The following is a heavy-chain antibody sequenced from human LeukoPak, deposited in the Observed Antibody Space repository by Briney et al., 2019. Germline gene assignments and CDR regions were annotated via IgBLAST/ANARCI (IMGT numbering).Heavy chain of an antibody. CDR2: MNPNSGNT. V-gene: IGHV1-8*01. CDR3: ARAMGYDFWSGYLGGFDYYGMDV. D-gene: IGHD3-3*01. Sequence: GASVKVSCKAPGYTFTSYDLNWVRQATGQGLEWMGWMNPNSGNTGYAQKFQGRVTMTRNTSISTAYMELSSLRSEDTAVYYCARAMGYDFWSGYLGGFDYYGMDVWGQGTTVTVSS. J-gene: IGHJ6*02. CDR1: GYTFTSYD.